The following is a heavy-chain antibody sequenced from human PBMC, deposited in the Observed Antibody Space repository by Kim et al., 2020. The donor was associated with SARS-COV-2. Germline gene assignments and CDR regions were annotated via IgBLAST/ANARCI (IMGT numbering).Heavy chain of an antibody. J-gene: IGHJ4*02. CDR1: GFSLSTSGVG. Sequence: SGPTLVNPTQTLTLTCTFSGFSLSTSGVGVGWIRQPPGKALEWLALIYWDDDKRYSPSLESRLTITKDTSKNQVVLTMTNMDPVDTATYYCAHRRGGFLVGVFDYWGQGTLVTVSS. CDR2: IYWDDDK. V-gene: IGHV2-5*02. D-gene: IGHD1-26*01. CDR3: AHRRGGFLVGVFDY.